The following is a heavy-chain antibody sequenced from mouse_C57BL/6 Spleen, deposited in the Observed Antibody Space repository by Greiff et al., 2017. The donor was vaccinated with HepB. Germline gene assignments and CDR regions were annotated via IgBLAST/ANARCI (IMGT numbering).Heavy chain of an antibody. Sequence: EVQGVESGGGLVKPGGSLKLSCAASGFTFSDYGMHWVRQAPEKGLEWVAYISSGSSTIYYADTVTGRFTISRDNAKNTLFLQMTSLRSEDTAMYYCARPSYFDYWGQGTTLTVSS. CDR2: ISSGSSTI. CDR3: ARPSYFDY. J-gene: IGHJ2*01. CDR1: GFTFSDYG. V-gene: IGHV5-17*01.